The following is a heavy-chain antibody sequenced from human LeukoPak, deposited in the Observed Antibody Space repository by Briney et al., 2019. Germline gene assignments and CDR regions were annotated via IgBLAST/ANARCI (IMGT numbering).Heavy chain of an antibody. Sequence: GESLKISCKGSGYRFTSYWIGWVRQMPRKGLEWMGIIHPGDSDTRYSPSFQGQVTISADKSISTAYLQWSSLKASDTAMYYCATIVATIRDDAFDIWGQGTMVTVSS. CDR3: ATIVATIRDDAFDI. D-gene: IGHD5-12*01. V-gene: IGHV5-51*01. CDR1: GYRFTSYW. J-gene: IGHJ3*02. CDR2: IHPGDSDT.